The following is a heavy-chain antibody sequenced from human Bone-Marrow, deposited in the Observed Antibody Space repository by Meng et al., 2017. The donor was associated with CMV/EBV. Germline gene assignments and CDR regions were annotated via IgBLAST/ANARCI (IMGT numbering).Heavy chain of an antibody. D-gene: IGHD1-26*01. CDR2: IRYDGSNK. Sequence: GESLKISCAASGFTFSSYGMHWVRQAPGKGLEWVAFIRYDGSNKYYADSVKGRFTISRDNSKNTLYLQMNSLRAEDTAVYYCAKDRGEWGDQEDYFDDWGQGTLVTVSS. CDR3: AKDRGEWGDQEDYFDD. V-gene: IGHV3-30*02. J-gene: IGHJ4*02. CDR1: GFTFSSYG.